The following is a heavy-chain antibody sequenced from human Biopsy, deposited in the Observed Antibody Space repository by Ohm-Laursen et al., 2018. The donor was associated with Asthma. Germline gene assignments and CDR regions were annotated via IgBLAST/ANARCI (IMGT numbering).Heavy chain of an antibody. CDR2: SSAYNGHT. V-gene: IGHV1-18*04. CDR3: ADLFFQAFDT. J-gene: IGHJ5*02. D-gene: IGHD3-3*01. Sequence: SSVKVSCKASGYTFTDYGIAWVRQAPGQGLEWMGWSSAYNGHTKYAQKFQDRLTMTEDISTDTAYMELNSLTSEDTAVYYCADLFFQAFDTWGQGTPVTVSS. CDR1: GYTFTDYG.